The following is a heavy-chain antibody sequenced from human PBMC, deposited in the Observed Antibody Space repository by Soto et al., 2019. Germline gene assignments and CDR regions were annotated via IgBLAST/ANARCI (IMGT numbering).Heavy chain of an antibody. CDR2: ISSSSSYI. CDR3: ARDYYDSSGYPDY. CDR1: GFTFSSYS. Sequence: GGSLRLSCAASGFTFSSYSMNWGRQAPGKGLEWVSSISSSSSYIYYADSVKGRFTISRDNAKNSLYLQMNSLRAEDTAVYYCARDYYDSSGYPDYWGQGTLVTVSS. V-gene: IGHV3-21*01. J-gene: IGHJ4*02. D-gene: IGHD3-22*01.